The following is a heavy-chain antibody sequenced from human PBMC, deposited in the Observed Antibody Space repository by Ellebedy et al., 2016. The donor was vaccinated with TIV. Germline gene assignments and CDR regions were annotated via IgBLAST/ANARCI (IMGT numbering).Heavy chain of an antibody. D-gene: IGHD3-3*01. CDR1: GFRFRSYG. V-gene: IGHV3-33*01. CDR2: RWFDGSKT. Sequence: GESLKISCVGSGFRFRSYGIHWVRQVPGKGLEWVAVRWFDGSKTYYADSVKGRFTISRDDSKNTVYLQMNSLRAEDTAVYSCERDSDVTSHYDRLDSWGQGTLVTVSS. J-gene: IGHJ4*02. CDR3: ERDSDVTSHYDRLDS.